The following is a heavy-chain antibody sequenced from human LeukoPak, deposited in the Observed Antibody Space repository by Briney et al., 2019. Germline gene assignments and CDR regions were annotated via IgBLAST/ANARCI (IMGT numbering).Heavy chain of an antibody. CDR2: ISSSSSYI. J-gene: IGHJ4*02. CDR3: ATVYIYGSPTSYFDY. CDR1: GFTFSSYS. D-gene: IGHD5-18*01. V-gene: IGHV3-21*01. Sequence: GGSLRLSCAASGFTFSSYSMNWVRQAPGKGLEWVSSISSSSSYIYYADSVKGRITISRDNAKNSLYLQMNSLRAEDTSVYYCATVYIYGSPTSYFDYWGQGTLVTVSS.